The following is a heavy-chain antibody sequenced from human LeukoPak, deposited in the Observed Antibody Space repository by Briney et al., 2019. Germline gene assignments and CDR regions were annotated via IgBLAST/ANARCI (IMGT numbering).Heavy chain of an antibody. D-gene: IGHD2-2*01. CDR1: GGAFSNYF. CDR2: INDSGST. J-gene: IGHJ4*02. CDR3: ARGQYCSTTTCYSARRYFDF. Sequence: PSETLSLTCAVSGGAFSNYFWTWIRQPPGKGLEWIAEINDSGSTNSNSSLTSRVAISLDTSKNQSSLRLTSVTAADTAVYYCARGQYCSTTTCYSARRYFDFWGQGTLVTVSS. V-gene: IGHV4-34*01.